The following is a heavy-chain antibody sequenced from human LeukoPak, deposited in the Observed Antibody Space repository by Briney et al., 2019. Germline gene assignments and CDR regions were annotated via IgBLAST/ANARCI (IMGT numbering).Heavy chain of an antibody. D-gene: IGHD6-25*01. Sequence: GGSLRLSCAASGFTFSSYSMNWVRQAPGKGLEWVSYISSSGSIINYADSVKGRFTISRDNAKNSLYLQMDSLRAEDTAVYYCARGIPGYSSGGPKDYWGQGTLVTVSS. V-gene: IGHV3-48*01. J-gene: IGHJ4*02. CDR1: GFTFSSYS. CDR2: ISSSGSII. CDR3: ARGIPGYSSGGPKDY.